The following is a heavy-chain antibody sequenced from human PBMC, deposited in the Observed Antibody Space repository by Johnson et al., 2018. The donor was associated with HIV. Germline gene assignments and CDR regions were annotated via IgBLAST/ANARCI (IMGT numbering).Heavy chain of an antibody. CDR1: GFSSSRYA. J-gene: IGHJ3*02. V-gene: IGHV3-13*01. CDR3: ARGNTFDI. CDR2: IGTTGDT. Sequence: VQLVESGGGLVQPGGSLRLSCAASGFSSSRYAMHWIRQATGKGLEWVSGIGTTGDTYYPGSVKGRFTISRDHAKNSLHLQMNSLTAGETVVYYCARGNTFDIWGQGTLVTVSS.